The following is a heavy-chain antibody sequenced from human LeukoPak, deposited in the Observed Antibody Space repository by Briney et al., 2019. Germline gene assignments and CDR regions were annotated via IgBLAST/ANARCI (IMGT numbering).Heavy chain of an antibody. Sequence: ASVKASCKTSGYTFTDYYLHWVRQAPGQGLEWMGWINPNSGRTSSAQKFQGRVTMTRDTSIATVYMEVSWLTSDDTAIYYCARADRLHGGPYLIGPWGQGTLVTVPS. V-gene: IGHV1-2*02. CDR2: INPNSGRT. CDR3: ARADRLHGGPYLIGP. J-gene: IGHJ5*02. D-gene: IGHD2-21*01. CDR1: GYTFTDYY.